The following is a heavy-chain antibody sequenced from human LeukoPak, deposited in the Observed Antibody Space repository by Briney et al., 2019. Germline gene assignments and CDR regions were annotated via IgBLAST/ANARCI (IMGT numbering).Heavy chain of an antibody. CDR1: GYTFANYA. CDR2: INAGNGNT. J-gene: IGHJ4*02. V-gene: IGHV1-3*01. CDR3: ARGIWVSRSLEWSYYFDY. Sequence: ASVKVSCKASGYTFANYAMHWVRQAPGQRLEWMGWINAGNGNTKHLQNFQGRITFTRDTSASTAYMELSSLRSEDTAVSYCARGIWVSRSLEWSYYFDYWGQGTLVTVSS. D-gene: IGHD3-3*01.